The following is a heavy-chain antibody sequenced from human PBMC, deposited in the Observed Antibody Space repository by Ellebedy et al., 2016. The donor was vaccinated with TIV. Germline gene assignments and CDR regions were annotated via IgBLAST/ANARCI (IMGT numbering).Heavy chain of an antibody. CDR3: TKARDGGGSVDY. CDR2: ISDTGGSA. J-gene: IGHJ4*02. V-gene: IGHV3-23*01. D-gene: IGHD2-15*01. Sequence: GESLKISCAASGFTFSSYAMSWVRQAPGKGLEWVSSISDTGGSAYYADSVRGRFTLSRDNPKNTLYLQMNSLRAEDTAVYYCTKARDGGGSVDYWGQGTLVTVSS. CDR1: GFTFSSYA.